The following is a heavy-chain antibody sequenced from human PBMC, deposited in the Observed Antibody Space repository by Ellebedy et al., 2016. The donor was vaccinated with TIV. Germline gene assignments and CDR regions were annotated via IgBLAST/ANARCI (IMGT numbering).Heavy chain of an antibody. J-gene: IGHJ5*02. V-gene: IGHV4-59*01. CDR1: GGSLSRYY. D-gene: IGHD2/OR15-2a*01. Sequence: MPSETLSLTCNVSGGSLSRYYWSWIRQPPGKGLEWIAYIYYSGSTNYNPSLKSRVSISVDTFKSQFSLSLSSVTAADTAVYYCARDWTRGGGYFASWFDPWGQGTLVTVSS. CDR2: IYYSGST. CDR3: ARDWTRGGGYFASWFDP.